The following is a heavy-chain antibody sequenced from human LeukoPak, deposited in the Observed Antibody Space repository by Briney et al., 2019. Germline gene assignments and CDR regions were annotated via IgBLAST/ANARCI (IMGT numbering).Heavy chain of an antibody. CDR3: ARDSSGWYGAFDI. CDR2: IYTSGST. D-gene: IGHD6-19*01. V-gene: IGHV4-4*07. Sequence: SETLSLTCAVSGGSISSYYWSWSRQPAGKGLEWIGRIYTSGSTNYNPSLKSRVTMSVDTPKNQFSLKLRSVTAADTAVYYCARDSSGWYGAFDIWGQGTMVTVSS. CDR1: GGSISSYY. J-gene: IGHJ3*02.